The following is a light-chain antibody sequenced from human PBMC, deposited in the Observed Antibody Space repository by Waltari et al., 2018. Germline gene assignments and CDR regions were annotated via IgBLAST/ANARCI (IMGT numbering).Light chain of an antibody. CDR2: DVT. CDR3: SSYRRGSTVV. V-gene: IGLV2-14*03. CDR1: STALGDYNY. Sequence: QSALTQPASVSGSPGQSITISCTGTSTALGDYNYVSWYQQHPGKAPKLIIYDVTKRPSGISDRFSGSKSGDTASLIISGLQAEDESDFYCSSYRRGSTVVFGGGTKLTVL. J-gene: IGLJ2*01.